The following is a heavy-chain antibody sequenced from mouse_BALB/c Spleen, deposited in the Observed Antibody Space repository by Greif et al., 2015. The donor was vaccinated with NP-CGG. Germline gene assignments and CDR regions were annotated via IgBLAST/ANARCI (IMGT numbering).Heavy chain of an antibody. J-gene: IGHJ4*01. CDR1: GYTFTDYA. V-gene: IGHV1S137*01. Sequence: VQLQQSGAELVRPGVSVKISCKGSGYTFTDYAMHWVKQSHAKSLEWIGVISTYYGDASYNQKFKGKATMTVDKSSSTAYMELARLTSEDSAIYYCARGDGYYAMDYWGQGTSVTVSP. CDR2: ISTYYGDA. CDR3: ARGDGYYAMDY. D-gene: IGHD2-3*01.